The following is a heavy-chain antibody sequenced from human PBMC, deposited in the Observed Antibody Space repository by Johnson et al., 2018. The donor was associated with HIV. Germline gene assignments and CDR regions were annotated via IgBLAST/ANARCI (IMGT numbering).Heavy chain of an antibody. CDR1: GFTFSSYD. V-gene: IGHV3-13*01. CDR2: IGTAGDT. Sequence: VQLVVSGGGLVQPGGSLRLSCAASGFTFSSYDMHWVRQATGKGLEWVSAIGTAGDTYYPGSVKGRFTISRENAKNSLYLQMNSLRAGDTAVYYCARVMYGGSSKSAAFDIWGQGTMVTVSS. CDR3: ARVMYGGSSKSAAFDI. J-gene: IGHJ3*02. D-gene: IGHD1-26*01.